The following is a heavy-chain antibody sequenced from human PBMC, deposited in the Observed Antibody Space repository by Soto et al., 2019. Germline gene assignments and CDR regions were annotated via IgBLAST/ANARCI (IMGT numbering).Heavy chain of an antibody. CDR1: GFTVSSYA. Sequence: EVQLVESGGGLIQPGGSLRLSCAVSGFTVSSYAMSWVRQAPGEGLEWVSVIYASDSTHYADSVKGRFTISRDNSKNTLFLQMNSLRAEDTAVYYCAKGWMDVWGQGTTVTVS. CDR3: AKGWMDV. V-gene: IGHV3-53*01. CDR2: IYASDST. J-gene: IGHJ6*02.